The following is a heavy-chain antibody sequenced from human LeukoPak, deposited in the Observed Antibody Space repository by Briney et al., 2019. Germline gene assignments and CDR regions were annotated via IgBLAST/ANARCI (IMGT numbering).Heavy chain of an antibody. V-gene: IGHV3-21*01. CDR3: VRLRRNSDRSGYYYYYDY. Sequence: GGSLRLSCAASGFTFSSYGMHWVRQAPGKGLEWVSSISVRSNYRYYADSVRGRFTISRDDARDSLFLQMNSLRAEDTAVYFCVRLRRNSDRSGYYYYYDYWGQGTLATVSS. D-gene: IGHD3-22*01. J-gene: IGHJ4*02. CDR1: GFTFSSYG. CDR2: ISVRSNYR.